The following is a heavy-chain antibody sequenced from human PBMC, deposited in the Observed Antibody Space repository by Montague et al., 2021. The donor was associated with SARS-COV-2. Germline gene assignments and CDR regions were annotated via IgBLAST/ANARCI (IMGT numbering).Heavy chain of an antibody. CDR1: GFTFSTSD. CDR3: ARELEDDVTASWALDM. CDR2: IGRGFDT. V-gene: IGHV3-13*01. D-gene: IGHD2-21*02. Sequence: SLRLSCAASGFTFSTSDFHWVRQGRGRGLEWVSPIGRGFDTYYEESVRGRFTSFRDNATNSLIFQMNSLTVGDTAVYYCARELEDDVTASWALDMWGQGTTVTVSS. J-gene: IGHJ3*02.